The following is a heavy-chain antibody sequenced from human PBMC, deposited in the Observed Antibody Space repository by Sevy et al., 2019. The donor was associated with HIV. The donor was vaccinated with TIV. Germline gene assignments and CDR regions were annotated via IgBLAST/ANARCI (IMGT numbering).Heavy chain of an antibody. V-gene: IGHV4-34*01. D-gene: IGHD1-7*01. CDR1: GGSFSGYY. CDR2: INHSGST. J-gene: IGHJ4*02. Sequence: SETLSLTCAVYGGSFSGYYWSWIRQPPGKGLEWIGEINHSGSTNYNPSLKSRVTISVDTSKNQFSLRLSSVTAADTAVYYCARVLELADWGQGTLVTVSS. CDR3: ARVLELAD.